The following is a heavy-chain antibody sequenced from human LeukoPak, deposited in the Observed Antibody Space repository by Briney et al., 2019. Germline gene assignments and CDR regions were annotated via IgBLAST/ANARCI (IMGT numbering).Heavy chain of an antibody. CDR2: ISSSSSYI. D-gene: IGHD3-22*01. CDR3: ARDVLTYYYDGLDY. J-gene: IGHJ4*02. V-gene: IGHV3-21*01. CDR1: GLTFSSYS. Sequence: GGSLRLSCAASGLTFSSYSMNWVRQAPGKGLEWVSSISSSSSYIYYADSVKGRFTISRDNAKNSLYLQMNSLRAEDTAVHYCARDVLTYYYDGLDYWGQGTLVTVSS.